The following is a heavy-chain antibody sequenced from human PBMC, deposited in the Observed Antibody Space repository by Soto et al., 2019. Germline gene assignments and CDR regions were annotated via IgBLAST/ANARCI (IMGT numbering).Heavy chain of an antibody. Sequence: EVQLLESGGGLVQPGGSLRLSCAVSGFTFSTYAMNWVRQAPGKGLEWVSEIDGNGGSPYYADSVKGRFTISRDNSKNTLYLQMTRLRAEDTAVYYCATEGLFRFDQWGQGTLVTVSS. CDR2: IDGNGGSP. J-gene: IGHJ4*02. CDR3: ATEGLFRFDQ. V-gene: IGHV3-23*01. CDR1: GFTFSTYA. D-gene: IGHD3-10*01.